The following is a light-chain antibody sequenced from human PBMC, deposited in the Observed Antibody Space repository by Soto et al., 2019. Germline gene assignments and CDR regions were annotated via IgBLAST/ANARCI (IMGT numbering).Light chain of an antibody. Sequence: DIQMTQSPSSVSVSVGERVTITCRASQGVSSWLAWYRRKPGRAPKLLIYSASSLPTGIPARFSGSGSGTDFTLTISSLQPEDFATYYCQQANSWPQTFGGGTEVEIK. CDR2: SAS. J-gene: IGKJ4*01. CDR1: QGVSSW. CDR3: QQANSWPQT. V-gene: IGKV1-12*01.